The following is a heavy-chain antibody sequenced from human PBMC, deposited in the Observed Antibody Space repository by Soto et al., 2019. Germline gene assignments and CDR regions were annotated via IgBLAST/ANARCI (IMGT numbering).Heavy chain of an antibody. D-gene: IGHD3-9*01. CDR1: GFSFGDYA. V-gene: IGHV3-49*03. CDR3: TYFGYYYYYAMDV. CDR2: IRSKAYGGTT. Sequence: PGGSLRLSCTGSGFSFGDYAMSWFRQAPGKGLEWVGFIRSKAYGGTTEYAASVKGRFTISRDDSKSNAYLQMKNLKTEDTAVYYCTYFGYYYYYAMDVWGQGTTVTVSS. J-gene: IGHJ6*02.